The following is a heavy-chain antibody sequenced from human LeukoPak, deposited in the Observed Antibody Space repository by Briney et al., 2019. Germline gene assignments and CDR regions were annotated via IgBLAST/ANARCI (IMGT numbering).Heavy chain of an antibody. J-gene: IGHJ4*02. CDR1: GGSFSGYY. CDR3: ARIRLAVTSVLIDY. CDR2: INHSGST. V-gene: IGHV4-34*01. D-gene: IGHD4-17*01. Sequence: SETLSLTCAVYGGSFSGYYCSWIRQPPGKGLEWIGEINHSGSTSYNPSLKSRVTISVDTSKNQFPLKLSSVTAADTAVYYCARIRLAVTSVLIDYWGQGTLVTVSS.